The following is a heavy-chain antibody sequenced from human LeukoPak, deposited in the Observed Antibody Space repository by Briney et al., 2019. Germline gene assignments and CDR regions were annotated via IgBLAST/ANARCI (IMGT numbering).Heavy chain of an antibody. CDR3: TTPGAQLWLPYYFDY. J-gene: IGHJ4*02. V-gene: IGHV3-15*05. Sequence: AGGSLRLSCAASGFTFSNAWMSWVRQAPGKGLEWVDRIKSKTDGGTAEYAAPVKGRFTISRDDSKNTLYLQMNSLETEDTAVYYCTTPGAQLWLPYYFDYWGQGTLVTVSS. D-gene: IGHD5-18*01. CDR1: GFTFSNAW. CDR2: IKSKTDGGTA.